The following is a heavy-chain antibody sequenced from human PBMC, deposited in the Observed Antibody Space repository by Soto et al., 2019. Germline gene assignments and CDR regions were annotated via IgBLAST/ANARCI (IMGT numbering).Heavy chain of an antibody. V-gene: IGHV3-64*07. CDR3: ALGHLPSDYHSYCMHV. CDR2: ISNDAVHT. Sequence: EVQLVESGGGLVQPGGSLTLSCIASGFTFTTYCMHWVRQAAGKGLEYLSAISNDAVHTYYAESVKDRFTISRDNSKDTLYLHMGSLRPEYMAVCYCALGHLPSDYHSYCMHVWGQGSTVTVSS. J-gene: IGHJ6*02. CDR1: GFTFTTYC.